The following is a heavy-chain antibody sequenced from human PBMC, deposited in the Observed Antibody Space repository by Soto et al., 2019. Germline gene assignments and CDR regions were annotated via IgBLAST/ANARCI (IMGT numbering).Heavy chain of an antibody. V-gene: IGHV4-30-4*01. CDR3: ARSLRRCPPFDY. Sequence: PSETLSLTCTFSGGSIRSGDYYWSWIRQPPGKGLESIGYIYYSGSTYYNPSLKSRVTISVDTSKNQFSLKLSSVTAADTAVYYCARSLRRCPPFDYWGQGTLVTVS. CDR2: IYYSGST. J-gene: IGHJ4*02. D-gene: IGHD4-17*01. CDR1: GGSIRSGDYY.